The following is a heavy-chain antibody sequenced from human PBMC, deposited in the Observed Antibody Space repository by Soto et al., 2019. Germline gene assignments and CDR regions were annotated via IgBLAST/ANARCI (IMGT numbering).Heavy chain of an antibody. CDR3: ARASRWFGESLFPTYFDY. J-gene: IGHJ4*02. D-gene: IGHD3-10*01. Sequence: PSETLSLTCTVSGGSISSGDYYWSWIRQPPGKGLEWIGYIYYSGSTYYNPSLKSRVTISVDTSKNQFSLKLSSVTAADTAVYYCARASRWFGESLFPTYFDYWGQGTLVTISS. CDR2: IYYSGST. V-gene: IGHV4-30-4*01. CDR1: GGSISSGDYY.